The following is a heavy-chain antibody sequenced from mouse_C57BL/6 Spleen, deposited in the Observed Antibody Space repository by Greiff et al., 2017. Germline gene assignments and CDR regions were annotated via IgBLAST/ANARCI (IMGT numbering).Heavy chain of an antibody. Sequence: VQLQQPGAELVKPGASVKLSCKASGYTFTSYWMHWVKQRPGRGLEWIGRIDPNSGGTKYNEKFKGKATLTVDKPSSTAYMQLSSLTSEDSAVYYCERRQLRLDYYAMDYWGQGTSVTVSS. CDR2: IDPNSGGT. D-gene: IGHD3-2*02. CDR1: GYTFTSYW. J-gene: IGHJ4*01. V-gene: IGHV1-72*01. CDR3: ERRQLRLDYYAMDY.